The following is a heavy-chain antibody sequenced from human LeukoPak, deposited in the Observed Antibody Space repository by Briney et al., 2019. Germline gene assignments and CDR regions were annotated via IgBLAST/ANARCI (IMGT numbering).Heavy chain of an antibody. J-gene: IGHJ3*02. CDR2: ISYIGTT. CDR1: GDSFSSHY. Sequence: SETLSLTCADSGDSFSSHYWTWIRQPPGRGLEWIGYISYIGTTNYNPSLKSRVTISIDTSKNQFSLKLRSVTTADTGVYYCARDLVTVTKGFDIWGLGTMVSVSS. V-gene: IGHV4-59*11. D-gene: IGHD4-17*01. CDR3: ARDLVTVTKGFDI.